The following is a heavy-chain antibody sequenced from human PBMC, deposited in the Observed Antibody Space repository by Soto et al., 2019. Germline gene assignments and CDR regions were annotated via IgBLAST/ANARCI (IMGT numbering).Heavy chain of an antibody. J-gene: IGHJ4*02. D-gene: IGHD3-3*01. Sequence: SETLSLTCTVSGDSINSGGYYWSWIRQHPGKGLEWIGYIYYSGSTYFNPSLKSRVTMSVDTSKNQFSLKLSSVTAADTAVYYCARVWSEYYFDYWGQGALVTVSS. CDR3: ARVWSEYYFDY. CDR1: GDSINSGGYY. CDR2: IYYSGST. V-gene: IGHV4-31*03.